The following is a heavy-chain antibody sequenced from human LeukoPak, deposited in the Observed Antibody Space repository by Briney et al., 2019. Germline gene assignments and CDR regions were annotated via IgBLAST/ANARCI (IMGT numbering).Heavy chain of an antibody. CDR1: GFTVSTNY. D-gene: IGHD1-26*01. V-gene: IGHV3-53*01. CDR2: IYSDGST. Sequence: GGSLRLSCAASGFTVSTNYMSWVRQAPGKGLEWLSIIYSDGSTYYADSVKGRFTISRDNSKNTLYLQMSSLTAEDTAVYYCAGANSATIPGVDPWGQGTLVTVSS. CDR3: AGANSATIPGVDP. J-gene: IGHJ5*02.